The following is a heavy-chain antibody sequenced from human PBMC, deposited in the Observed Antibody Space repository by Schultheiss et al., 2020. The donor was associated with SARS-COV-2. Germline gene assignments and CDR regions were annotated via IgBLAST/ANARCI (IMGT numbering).Heavy chain of an antibody. CDR1: GFSFDSYA. CDR2: IWYDGTKK. D-gene: IGHD2/OR15-2a*01. Sequence: GGFLRLSCAASGFSFDSYAMHWVRQAPGTGLEWVAIIWYDGTKKYYGDSVRGRFTISRDNAKNSLYLQMNSLRAEDTAVYYCARPLWPWGQGTLVTVSS. J-gene: IGHJ4*02. V-gene: IGHV3-33*01. CDR3: ARPLWP.